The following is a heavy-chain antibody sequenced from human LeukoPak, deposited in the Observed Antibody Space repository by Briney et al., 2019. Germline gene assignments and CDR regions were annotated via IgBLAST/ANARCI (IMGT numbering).Heavy chain of an antibody. D-gene: IGHD2-2*01. Sequence: GGSLRLSCAASGLTFRSYAMSWVRQAPGKGREWVSGISGKGLSTYYADSVKGRFTISRDNSKNTLSLQMNNLRAEDTAVYYCAKDLGVRSARCDAVPLADQCGGYPPGLWGQGTPVTVSS. CDR1: GLTFRSYA. CDR2: ISGKGLST. V-gene: IGHV3-23*01. CDR3: AKDLGVRSARCDAVPLADQCGGYPPGL. J-gene: IGHJ4*02.